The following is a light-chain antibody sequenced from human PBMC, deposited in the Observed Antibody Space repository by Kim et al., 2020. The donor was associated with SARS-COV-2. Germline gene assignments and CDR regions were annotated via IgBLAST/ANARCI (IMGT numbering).Light chain of an antibody. CDR3: QQSYSTPRT. V-gene: IGKV1-39*01. CDR2: ASS. Sequence: ASVGDRVTITCRASQSISSYLNWYQQKPGKAPKLLIYASSSLQSGVPSRFSGSGSGTDFTLTISSLQPEDFATYYCQQSYSTPRTFGQGTKVDIK. CDR1: QSISSY. J-gene: IGKJ1*01.